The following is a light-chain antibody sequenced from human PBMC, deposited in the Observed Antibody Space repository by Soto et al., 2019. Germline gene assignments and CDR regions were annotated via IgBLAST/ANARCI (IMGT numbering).Light chain of an antibody. CDR1: QSISNW. V-gene: IGKV1-39*01. Sequence: DIQLTQSPSSLAASIGDTVTVTCRASQSISNWLAWYQQKPGKAPKLLIYAAYSLQSGVPSRFSGSGSGTDFTLTISSLQPEDFATYYCQQSYSTLVTFGPGTQVDIK. CDR2: AAY. J-gene: IGKJ1*01. CDR3: QQSYSTLVT.